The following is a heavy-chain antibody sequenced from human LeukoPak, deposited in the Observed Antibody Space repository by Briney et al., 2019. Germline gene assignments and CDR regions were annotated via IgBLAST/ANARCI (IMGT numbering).Heavy chain of an antibody. CDR3: ARDPIPYCSGGSCYSHYYYYMDV. Sequence: SETLSLTCAVSGYSISSGYYWGWIRQPPGKGLEWIGSIYHSGSTYYNPSLKSRVTISVDTSKNQFSLKLSSVTAADTAVYYCARDPIPYCSGGSCYSHYYYYMDVWGKGTTVTVSS. V-gene: IGHV4-38-2*02. J-gene: IGHJ6*03. D-gene: IGHD2-15*01. CDR2: IYHSGST. CDR1: GYSISSGYY.